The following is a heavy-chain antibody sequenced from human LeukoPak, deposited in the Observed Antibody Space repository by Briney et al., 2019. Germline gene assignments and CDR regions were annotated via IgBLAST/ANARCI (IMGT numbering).Heavy chain of an antibody. CDR3: ARGGGHDYGDYVGLA. CDR2: IIPIFGTA. J-gene: IGHJ5*02. Sequence: GASVKVSCKASGGTFSSYAISWVRQAPGQGLEWMGGIIPIFGTANYAQKFQGRVTITTDESTSTAYMELSSLRSEDTAVFYCARGGGHDYGDYVGLAWGQGTLVTVSS. D-gene: IGHD4-17*01. CDR1: GGTFSSYA. V-gene: IGHV1-69*05.